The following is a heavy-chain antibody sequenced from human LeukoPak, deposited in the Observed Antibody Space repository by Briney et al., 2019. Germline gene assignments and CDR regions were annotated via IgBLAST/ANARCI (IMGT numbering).Heavy chain of an antibody. J-gene: IGHJ4*02. Sequence: SVKVSCKASGGTFSSYAISWVRQAPGQGLEWMGRIIPILGIANYAQKFQGRVTITADKSTSTAYMELSSLGSEDTAVYYCASSFAGGYCSSTSCLLFDYWGQGTLVTVSS. CDR1: GGTFSSYA. CDR3: ASSFAGGYCSSTSCLLFDY. CDR2: IIPILGIA. D-gene: IGHD2-2*01. V-gene: IGHV1-69*04.